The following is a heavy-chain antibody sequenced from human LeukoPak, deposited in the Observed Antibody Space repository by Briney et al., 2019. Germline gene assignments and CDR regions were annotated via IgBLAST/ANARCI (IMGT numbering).Heavy chain of an antibody. V-gene: IGHV4-39*01. Sequence: SETLSLTCTVSGGSISSSSYYWGWIRQPPGKGLEWIGSIYYSGSTYYNPSLKSRVTISVDTSKNQFSLKLSSVTAADTAVYYCARRPFTQTPEDYYFDYWGQGTLVTVSS. CDR2: IYYSGST. CDR1: GGSISSSSYY. CDR3: ARRPFTQTPEDYYFDY. J-gene: IGHJ4*02. D-gene: IGHD1-14*01.